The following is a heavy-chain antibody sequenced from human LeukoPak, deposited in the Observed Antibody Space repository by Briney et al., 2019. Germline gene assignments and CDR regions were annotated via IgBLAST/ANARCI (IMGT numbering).Heavy chain of an antibody. CDR1: GYSISSGYY. V-gene: IGHV4-38-2*01. CDR3: ARAGVLRFGELAYYYYYGMDV. D-gene: IGHD3-10*01. Sequence: SETLSLTCAVSGYSISSGYYWGWIRQPPGKGLEWIGSIYHSGSTYYNPSLKSRVTISVDTSKNQFSLKLSSVTAADTAVYYCARAGVLRFGELAYYYYYGMDVWGKGTTVTVSS. J-gene: IGHJ6*04. CDR2: IYHSGST.